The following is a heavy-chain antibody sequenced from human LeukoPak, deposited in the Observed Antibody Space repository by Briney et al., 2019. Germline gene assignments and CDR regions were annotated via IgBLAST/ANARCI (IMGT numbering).Heavy chain of an antibody. CDR1: GYSFTSYG. V-gene: IGHV1-18*01. CDR3: ARAVAGHSPHFDY. J-gene: IGHJ4*02. CDR2: ISAYNGDT. D-gene: IGHD6-19*01. Sequence: ASVKVSCKASGYSFTSYGITWVRQAPGQGLEWMGWISAYNGDTNYAQKFQGRVTMTTDTSTSTAYMGLRSLRSDDTAVYYCARAVAGHSPHFDYWGQGTLVTVSS.